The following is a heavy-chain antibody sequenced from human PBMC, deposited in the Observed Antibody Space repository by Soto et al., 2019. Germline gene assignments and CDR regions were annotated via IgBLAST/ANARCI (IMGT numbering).Heavy chain of an antibody. V-gene: IGHV1-18*01. J-gene: IGHJ6*02. CDR1: GYTFTSYG. D-gene: IGHD3-10*01. CDR3: ARDRRYYGSGSNYYYGMDV. Sequence: QVQLVQSGAEVKKPGASVKVSCKASGYTFTSYGISWVRQAPGQGLEWMGWISAYNGNTNYAQKLQGRGTMTTDTSTSTAYMELRSLRSDDTAVYYCARDRRYYGSGSNYYYGMDVWGQGTTVTVSS. CDR2: ISAYNGNT.